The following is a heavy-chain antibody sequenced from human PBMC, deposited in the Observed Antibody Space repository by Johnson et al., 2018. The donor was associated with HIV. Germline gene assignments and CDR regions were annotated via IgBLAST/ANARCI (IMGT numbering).Heavy chain of an antibody. Sequence: EVQLVESGGGLVQPGESLRLSCAASGFTFSSYWMTWVRQAPGKGLEWVANIKQDGSETHYVDSVKGRFTISRDNAKNSLYLQMNSLRVEDTAVYYCARDDDYSRVRAFDFWGQGTTVTVSS. CDR1: GFTFSSYW. D-gene: IGHD4-11*01. CDR2: IKQDGSET. J-gene: IGHJ3*01. CDR3: ARDDDYSRVRAFDF. V-gene: IGHV3-7*05.